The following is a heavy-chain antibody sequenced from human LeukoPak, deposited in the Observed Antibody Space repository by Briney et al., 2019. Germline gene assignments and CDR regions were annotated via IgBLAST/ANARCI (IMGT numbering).Heavy chain of an antibody. CDR2: ISAYNGNT. CDR1: GYTFTSYG. V-gene: IGHV1-18*01. J-gene: IGHJ5*02. D-gene: IGHD2-2*01. Sequence: ASVKVSCKASGYTFTSYGISWVRQAPGQGLEWMGWISAYNGNTNYAQKLQGRVTMTTDTSTSTAYMELRSLRSNDTAVYYCAREGVELGYCSSTSCSWFDPWGQGTLVTVSS. CDR3: AREGVELGYCSSTSCSWFDP.